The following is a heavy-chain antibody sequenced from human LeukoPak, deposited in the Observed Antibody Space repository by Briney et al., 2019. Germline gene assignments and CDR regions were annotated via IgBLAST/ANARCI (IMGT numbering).Heavy chain of an antibody. D-gene: IGHD6-13*01. J-gene: IGHJ4*02. Sequence: GGSLRLSCAASGFTSSNYWMTWDRQASGKGLEWVANIKQDGSEKYYVDSVKGRFTISRDNAKNSLYLQMNSLRVEDTAVYYCARSGIVAPGGDFWGQGTLVTVSS. V-gene: IGHV3-7*03. CDR3: ARSGIVAPGGDF. CDR2: IKQDGSEK. CDR1: GFTSSNYW.